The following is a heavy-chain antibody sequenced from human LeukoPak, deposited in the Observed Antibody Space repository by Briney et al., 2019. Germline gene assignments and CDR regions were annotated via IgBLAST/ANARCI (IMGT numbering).Heavy chain of an antibody. CDR1: GFTFSSYG. CDR3: AKAHYDIWAIDY. Sequence: GGSLRLSCAASGFTFSSYGMHWVRQAPGKGLEWVAVISYDGSDKYYADSVKGRFTISRDNSKNTLYLQMNSLRAEDTAVYYCAKAHYDIWAIDYWGQGTLVTASS. V-gene: IGHV3-30*18. CDR2: ISYDGSDK. J-gene: IGHJ4*02. D-gene: IGHD3-9*01.